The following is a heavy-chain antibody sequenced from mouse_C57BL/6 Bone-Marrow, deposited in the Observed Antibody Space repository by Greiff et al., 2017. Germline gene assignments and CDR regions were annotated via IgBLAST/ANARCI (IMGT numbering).Heavy chain of an antibody. Sequence: EVQLQQSGAELVRPGASVKLSCTASGFNIKDDYMHWVKQRPEQGLEWIGWIDPENGDTEYASKFQGKATITADTSSNTAYLQLSSLTSEDTADYYCTTGAWFAYWGQGTLVTVSA. CDR2: IDPENGDT. CDR3: TTGAWFAY. CDR1: GFNIKDDY. V-gene: IGHV14-4*01. J-gene: IGHJ3*01.